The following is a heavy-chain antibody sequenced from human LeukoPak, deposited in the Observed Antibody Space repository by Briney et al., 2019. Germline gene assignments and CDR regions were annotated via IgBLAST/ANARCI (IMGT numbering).Heavy chain of an antibody. Sequence: PGGSLRLSCAASGFTFSSYEMNWVRQAPGKGLEWVSYISSSGSTIYYADSVKGRFTISRDNAKNSLYLQMNSLRAEDTAVYYCAGVEENDDGDEWEVVPAGPFDYWGQGTLVTVSS. CDR2: ISSSGSTI. J-gene: IGHJ4*02. CDR1: GFTFSSYE. V-gene: IGHV3-48*03. CDR3: AGVEENDDGDEWEVVPAGPFDY. D-gene: IGHD2-2*01.